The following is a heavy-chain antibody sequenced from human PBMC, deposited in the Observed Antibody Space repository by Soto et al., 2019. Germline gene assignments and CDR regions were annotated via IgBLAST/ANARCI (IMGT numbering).Heavy chain of an antibody. D-gene: IGHD6-19*01. CDR1: GYTFTSYY. J-gene: IGHJ6*02. V-gene: IGHV1-46*01. CDR3: ARDRSPRPVHYGMDV. CDR2: INPSGGST. Sequence: ASVKVSCKASGYTFTSYYMHCVRQAPGQGLEWMGIINPSGGSTNYAQKLQGRVTMTRDTSTRTVYMEVSGLRSEDTAVYYCARDRSPRPVHYGMDVWGQGTTVTVSS.